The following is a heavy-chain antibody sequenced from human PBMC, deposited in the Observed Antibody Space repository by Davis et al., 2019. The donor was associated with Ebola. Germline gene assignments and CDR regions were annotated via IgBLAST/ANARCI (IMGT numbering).Heavy chain of an antibody. CDR2: ISSSGSTI. V-gene: IGHV3-11*04. CDR1: GFTFSSYW. CDR3: TSDYGSGSYGRGDI. D-gene: IGHD3-10*01. Sequence: GGSLRLSCAASGFTFSSYWMHWTRQAPGKGLEWVSYISSSGSTIYYADSVKGRFTISRDNAKNSLYLQMNSLRAEDTAVYYCTSDYGSGSYGRGDIWGQGTMVTVSS. J-gene: IGHJ3*02.